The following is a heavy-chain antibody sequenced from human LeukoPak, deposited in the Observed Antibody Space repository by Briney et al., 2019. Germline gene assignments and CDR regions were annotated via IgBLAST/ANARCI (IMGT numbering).Heavy chain of an antibody. CDR3: ASSPHDSSGYYYGYLDY. Sequence: PSQTLSLTCTVSGGSISSGDYYWSWIRQPPGKGLEWIGYIYYSGSTYYNPSLKSRVTISVDTSKNQFSLKLSSVTAADTAVYYCASSPHDSSGYYYGYLDYWGQGTLVTVSS. D-gene: IGHD3-22*01. J-gene: IGHJ4*02. CDR2: IYYSGST. V-gene: IGHV4-30-4*08. CDR1: GGSISSGDYY.